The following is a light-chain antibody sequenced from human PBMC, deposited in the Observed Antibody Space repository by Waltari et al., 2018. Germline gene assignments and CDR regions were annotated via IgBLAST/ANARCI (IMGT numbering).Light chain of an antibody. Sequence: DIQMTPSPSSLSVSVGDRVASTCRASQRISSYLNWYQQIPGQAPKLLIYGASSLQSGVPSRFSGSGSGTHFALTISSLQSADFATYYCQQTYSTPHTFGQGTTLEIK. CDR1: QRISSY. CDR3: QQTYSTPHT. CDR2: GAS. J-gene: IGKJ2*01. V-gene: IGKV1-39*01.